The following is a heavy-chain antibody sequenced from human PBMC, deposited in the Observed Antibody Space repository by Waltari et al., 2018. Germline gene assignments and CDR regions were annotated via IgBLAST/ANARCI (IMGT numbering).Heavy chain of an antibody. V-gene: IGHV3-74*01. D-gene: IGHD6-19*01. CDR1: GFSVSCFC. J-gene: IGHJ4*02. Sequence: EVHLFESGGVLVPSGGSLRFSGADSGFSVSCFCVDWSRRAPGKGLEWVSRIDSDSDGTSTSYAASVRGRFTISRDNSKNTLYLQMNSLRADDTGVYYCARDLYDSGSGDYPGRDYWGQGTLVTVSS. CDR3: ARDLYDSGSGDYPGRDY. CDR2: IDSDSDGTST.